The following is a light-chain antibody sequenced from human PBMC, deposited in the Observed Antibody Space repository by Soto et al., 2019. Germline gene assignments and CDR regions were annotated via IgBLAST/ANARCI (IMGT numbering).Light chain of an antibody. Sequence: QSVLTQPPSASGTPGQRVTISCSGSSSNIGSNYVYWYQQLPGTAPKLLIYRNNQRPSGVPDRFSGSKSGTSASLAISGLRSEDEADYYCAAWGDSLVFGGGTKVTVL. J-gene: IGLJ2*01. CDR1: SSNIGSNY. CDR3: AAWGDSLV. V-gene: IGLV1-47*01. CDR2: RNN.